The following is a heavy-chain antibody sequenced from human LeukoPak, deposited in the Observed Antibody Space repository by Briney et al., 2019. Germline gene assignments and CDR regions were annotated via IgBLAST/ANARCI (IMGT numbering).Heavy chain of an antibody. V-gene: IGHV1-18*01. D-gene: IGHD3-22*01. J-gene: IGHJ3*02. CDR1: GYTFTSYG. CDR2: ISAYNGNT. Sequence: ASVKVSCKASGYTFTSYGISWVRQAPGQGLEWMGWISAYNGNTNYAQKLQGRVTMTTDTSTSTAYMELRSLRSDDTAVYYCASFNPYYYDSSGPTRGCAFDIWGQGTMVTVSS. CDR3: ASFNPYYYDSSGPTRGCAFDI.